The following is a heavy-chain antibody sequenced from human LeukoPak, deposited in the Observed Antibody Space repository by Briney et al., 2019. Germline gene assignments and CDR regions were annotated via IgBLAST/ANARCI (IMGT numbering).Heavy chain of an antibody. Sequence: SETLSLTCTVSGGSISSSSYYWGWIRQPPGKGLEWIGSIYYSGSTYYNPSLKSRVTISVDTSKNQFSLKLSSVTAADTAVYYCARESAGRGTGVWFGEFYYFDYWGQGTLVTVSS. V-gene: IGHV4-39*07. CDR3: ARESAGRGTGVWFGEFYYFDY. J-gene: IGHJ4*02. CDR1: GGSISSSSYY. D-gene: IGHD3-10*01. CDR2: IYYSGST.